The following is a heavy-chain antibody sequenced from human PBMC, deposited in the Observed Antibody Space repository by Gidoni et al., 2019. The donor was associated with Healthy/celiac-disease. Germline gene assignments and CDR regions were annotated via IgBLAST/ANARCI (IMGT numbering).Heavy chain of an antibody. J-gene: IGHJ4*02. D-gene: IGHD4-17*01. V-gene: IGHV4-39*01. CDR3: ARHEPPQMTTVVSHFDY. CDR2: IYYSGST. CDR1: GGSISSSSYY. Sequence: QLQLQESGPGLVKPSETLSLTCTVSGGSISSSSYYWGWIRQPPGKGLEWIGSIYYSGSTYYNPSLKSRVTISVDTSKNQFSLKLSSVTAADTAVYYCARHEPPQMTTVVSHFDYWGQGTLVTVSS.